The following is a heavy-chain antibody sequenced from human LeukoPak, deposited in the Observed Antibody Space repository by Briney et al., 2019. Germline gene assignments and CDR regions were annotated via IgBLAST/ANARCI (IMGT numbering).Heavy chain of an antibody. CDR3: ARAVVPAATPDAFDI. J-gene: IGHJ3*02. V-gene: IGHV1-69*13. D-gene: IGHD2-2*02. CDR1: GGTFSSYA. CDR2: IIPIFGTA. Sequence: GASVKVSCKASGGTFSSYAISRVRQAPGQGLEWMGGIIPIFGTANYAQKFQGRVTITADESTSTAYMELSSLRSEDTAVYYCARAVVPAATPDAFDIWGQGTMVTVSS.